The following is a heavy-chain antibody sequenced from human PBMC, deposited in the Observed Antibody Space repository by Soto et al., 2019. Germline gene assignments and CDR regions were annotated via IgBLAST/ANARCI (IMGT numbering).Heavy chain of an antibody. J-gene: IGHJ5*02. CDR3: ARMLLWFGEFLPDNWFDP. CDR2: IYYSGST. Sequence: PSETLSLTCTVSGGSISSYYWSWIRQPPGKGLEWIGYIYYSGSTNYNPSLKSRVTISVDTSKNQFSLKLSSVTAADTAVYYCARMLLWFGEFLPDNWFDPWGQGTLVTVSS. CDR1: GGSISSYY. D-gene: IGHD3-10*01. V-gene: IGHV4-59*08.